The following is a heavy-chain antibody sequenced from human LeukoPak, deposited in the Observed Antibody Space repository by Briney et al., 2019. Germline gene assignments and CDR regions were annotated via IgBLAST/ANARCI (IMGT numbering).Heavy chain of an antibody. Sequence: GGSLRLSCAPSGFTFTSHAMHWVRQAPGKGVEWVALIWYDGSSKNYADSVKGRFTISRDFSKNMLYLQMDSLRVEDTAVYYCAKALGSGWSPSGPDYWGQGTLVTVSS. J-gene: IGHJ4*02. V-gene: IGHV3-33*06. D-gene: IGHD6-19*01. CDR1: GFTFTSHA. CDR3: AKALGSGWSPSGPDY. CDR2: IWYDGSSK.